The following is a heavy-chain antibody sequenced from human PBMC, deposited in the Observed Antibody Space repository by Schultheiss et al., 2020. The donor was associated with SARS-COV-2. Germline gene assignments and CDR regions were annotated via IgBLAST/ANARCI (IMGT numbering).Heavy chain of an antibody. D-gene: IGHD4-11*01. CDR1: GGSFSGYY. CDR2: IYYSGSI. Sequence: SETLSLTCAVYGGSFSGYYWSWIRQPPGKGLEWIGYIYYSGSIYYNPSLKSRVTMSVDTSKNQFSLRLTSVTAADTAVYFCARHMTTVASYGMDVWGQGTTVTVSS. V-gene: IGHV4-34*01. CDR3: ARHMTTVASYGMDV. J-gene: IGHJ6*02.